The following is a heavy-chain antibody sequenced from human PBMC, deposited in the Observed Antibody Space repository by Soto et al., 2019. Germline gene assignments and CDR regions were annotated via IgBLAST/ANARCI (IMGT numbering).Heavy chain of an antibody. CDR2: ISSSSSYI. J-gene: IGHJ4*02. Sequence: GGSLRLSCAASGFTFSSYSMNWVRPAPGKGLEWVSSISSSSSYINYADSVKGRFTISRDNAKNSLYLQMNSLRAEDTAVYYCARGSQAAAGLTGYWGQGTLVTVSS. V-gene: IGHV3-21*01. CDR3: ARGSQAAAGLTGY. CDR1: GFTFSSYS. D-gene: IGHD6-13*01.